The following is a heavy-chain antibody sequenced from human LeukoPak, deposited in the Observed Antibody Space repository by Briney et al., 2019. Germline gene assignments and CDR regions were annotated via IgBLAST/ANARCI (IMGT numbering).Heavy chain of an antibody. CDR3: AKEIIVAMAQTHYYYYGMDV. Sequence: GGSLRLSCAASGFTFSSYAMSWVRQAPGKGLEWVSGISGSGDNTYYADSVKGRFTISRDNSKNTLYLQMNSLRAEDTAVYYCAKEIIVAMAQTHYYYYGMDVWGQGTTVTVSS. D-gene: IGHD2-15*01. V-gene: IGHV3-23*01. CDR2: ISGSGDNT. J-gene: IGHJ6*02. CDR1: GFTFSSYA.